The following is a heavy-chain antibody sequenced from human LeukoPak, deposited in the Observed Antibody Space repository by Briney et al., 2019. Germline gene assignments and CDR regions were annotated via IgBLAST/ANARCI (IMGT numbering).Heavy chain of an antibody. Sequence: PSQTLSLNCTVSGGSISSGSYYWSWIRQPAGKGLEWIGRVYTSGSTNYNPSLKSRVTISVDTSKNQFSLKLSSVTAADTAVYYCARDLGDYSLDYCGQGTLVTVSS. CDR3: ARDLGDYSLDY. D-gene: IGHD2-15*01. CDR2: VYTSGST. V-gene: IGHV4-61*02. J-gene: IGHJ4*02. CDR1: GGSISSGSYY.